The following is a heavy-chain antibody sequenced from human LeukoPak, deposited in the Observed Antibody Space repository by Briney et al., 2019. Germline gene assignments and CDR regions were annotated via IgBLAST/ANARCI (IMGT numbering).Heavy chain of an antibody. J-gene: IGHJ6*03. CDR1: GGSISSYY. Sequence: SETLSLTCTVSGGSISSYYWSWIRQPPGKGLEWIGYIYYSGSTNYNPSLKSRVTISVGTSKNQFSLKLSSVTAADTAVYYCASQFYYGSGSYYYYYYYMDVWGKGTTVTVSS. D-gene: IGHD3-10*01. CDR2: IYYSGST. CDR3: ASQFYYGSGSYYYYYYYMDV. V-gene: IGHV4-59*01.